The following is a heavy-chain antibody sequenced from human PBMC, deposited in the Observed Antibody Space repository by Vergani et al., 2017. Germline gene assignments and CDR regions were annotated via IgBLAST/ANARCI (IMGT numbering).Heavy chain of an antibody. CDR1: GYTFSDHH. CDR2: ININSGAT. V-gene: IGHV1-2*02. Sequence: VQLVESGGGLVKPGGSLRLSCAASGYTFSDHHLHWVRQAPGKGLEWVGWININSGATKLAQKFQGRVTMGTDTSISTGYMELSSLRSDDTAVYYCARLARVVVPAARPLDLWGQGTLITVSS. CDR3: ARLARVVVPAARPLDL. J-gene: IGHJ4*02. D-gene: IGHD2-2*01.